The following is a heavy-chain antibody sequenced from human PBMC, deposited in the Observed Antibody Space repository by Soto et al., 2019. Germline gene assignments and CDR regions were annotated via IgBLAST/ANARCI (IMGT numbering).Heavy chain of an antibody. D-gene: IGHD3-10*01. CDR2: IYSSGST. J-gene: IGHJ5*02. CDR1: GASITYYY. CDR3: ARSMVRGVISGPYNWFDP. V-gene: IGHV4-59*01. Sequence: PSETLSLTCAVSGASITYYYWNWIRQPPGRGLEWIGSIYSSGSTNYNPSLKSRVTISVDTSKNQFSLKLSSVTAADTAVYYCARSMVRGVISGPYNWFDPWGQGTLVTV.